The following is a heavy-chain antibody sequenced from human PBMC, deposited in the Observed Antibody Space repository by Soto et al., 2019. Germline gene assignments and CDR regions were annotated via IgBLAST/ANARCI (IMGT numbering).Heavy chain of an antibody. D-gene: IGHD3-9*01. V-gene: IGHV4-59*08. CDR3: ARLDYDILTGYYNFFDY. CDR1: GGSISSYY. CDR2: IYYSGST. Sequence: SETLSLTCTVSGGSISSYYWSWIRQPPGKGLEWIGYIYYSGSTNYNPSLKSRVTISVDTSKNQFSLKLSSVTAADTAVYYCARLDYDILTGYYNFFDYWGQGTLVTVS. J-gene: IGHJ4*02.